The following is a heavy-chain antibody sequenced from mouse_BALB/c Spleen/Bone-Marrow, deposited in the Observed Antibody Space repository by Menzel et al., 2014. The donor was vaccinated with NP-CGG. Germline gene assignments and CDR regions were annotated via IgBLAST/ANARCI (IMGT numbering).Heavy chain of an antibody. Sequence: EVQGVESGGGLVQPGGSLKLSCATSGFTFSDYYMYWVRQTPEKRLEWVAYISNGGGSTYYPDTVKGRFTISRDNAKSTLYLQMSRLKSEDTAMYYCARHNYDETWFAYWGQGTLVTVSA. D-gene: IGHD2-4*01. V-gene: IGHV5-12*02. CDR1: GFTFSDYY. CDR3: ARHNYDETWFAY. J-gene: IGHJ3*01. CDR2: ISNGGGST.